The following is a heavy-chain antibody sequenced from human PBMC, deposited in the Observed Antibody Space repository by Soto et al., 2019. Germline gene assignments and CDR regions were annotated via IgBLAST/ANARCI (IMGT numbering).Heavy chain of an antibody. CDR1: AFTFPTFW. CDR2: MKQDGSQK. CDR3: ARHCSGTLTTAWARLEW. Sequence: GGTLRLPCAASAFTFPTFWMTWVRQDPGTGLEWVAIMKQDGSQKFCVGSVRGLFAISRDNSEKSSFHQINSLRGDDTAVYYCARHCSGTLTTAWARLEWWGQGTLVTVCS. D-gene: IGHD2-8*02. J-gene: IGHJ4*02. V-gene: IGHV3-7*03.